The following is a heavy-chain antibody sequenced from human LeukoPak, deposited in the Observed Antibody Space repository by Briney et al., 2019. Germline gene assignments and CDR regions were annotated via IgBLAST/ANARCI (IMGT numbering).Heavy chain of an antibody. V-gene: IGHV4-4*07. CDR1: GGSISSYY. Sequence: SVTLSLTCTVSGGSISSYYWSWIRQPAGKGLEWIGRIYTSGSTNYNPSLKSRVTISVDTSKNQFSLKLSSVTAADTAVYYCARDHEYCSGGSCYWTNHYYYYYMDVWGKGTTVTVSS. J-gene: IGHJ6*03. CDR3: ARDHEYCSGGSCYWTNHYYYYYMDV. D-gene: IGHD2-15*01. CDR2: IYTSGST.